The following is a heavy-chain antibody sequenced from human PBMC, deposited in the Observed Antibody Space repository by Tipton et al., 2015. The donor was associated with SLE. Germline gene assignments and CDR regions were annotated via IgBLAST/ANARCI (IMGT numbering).Heavy chain of an antibody. Sequence: GLVKPSETLSLICSVSGGSISSSNSYWAWIRQPPGQGPEWIGSIYYSGFTSYNPSLKSRVTISVDTSKSQFSLKLTSVTAADTAVYYCARGFYYDIWSVYDPEKGAKSYHFDSWGQGTLVTVSS. CDR1: GGSISSSNSY. J-gene: IGHJ4*02. CDR2: IYYSGFT. V-gene: IGHV4-39*07. CDR3: ARGFYYDIWSVYDPEKGAKSYHFDS. D-gene: IGHD3-3*01.